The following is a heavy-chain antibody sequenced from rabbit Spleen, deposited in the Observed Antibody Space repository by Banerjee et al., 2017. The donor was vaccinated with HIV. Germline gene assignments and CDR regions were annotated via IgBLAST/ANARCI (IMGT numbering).Heavy chain of an antibody. CDR2: IDIGSRDFT. D-gene: IGHD8-1*01. Sequence: QSLAESGGDLVKPGASLTLTCTASGVSFSSYNFICWVRQAPGKGLEWIACIDIGSRDFTYYASWAKGRFIISKTSSTTVTLQMTSLTVADTATYFCARDTGSSFSTYGMDLWGPGTLVTVS. V-gene: IGHV1S40*01. J-gene: IGHJ6*01. CDR3: ARDTGSSFSTYGMDL. CDR1: GVSFSSYNF.